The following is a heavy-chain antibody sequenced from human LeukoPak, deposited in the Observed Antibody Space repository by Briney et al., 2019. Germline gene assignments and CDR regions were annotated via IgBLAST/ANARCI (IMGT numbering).Heavy chain of an antibody. J-gene: IGHJ4*02. Sequence: SETLSLTCTVSGGSISSYYWSWIRQPPGKGLEWIGYIYYSGSTNYNPSLKSRVTISVDTSKNQFSLKLSSVTAADTAVYYCARAPRLRGVTAIQGFDYWGQGTLVTVSS. V-gene: IGHV4-59*01. D-gene: IGHD2-21*02. CDR3: ARAPRLRGVTAIQGFDY. CDR2: IYYSGST. CDR1: GGSISSYY.